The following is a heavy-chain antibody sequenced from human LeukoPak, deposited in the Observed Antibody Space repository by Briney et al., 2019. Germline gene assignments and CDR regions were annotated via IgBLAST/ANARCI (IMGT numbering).Heavy chain of an antibody. CDR2: INHSGST. Sequence: SETLSLTCTVSGDSISGYYWSWIRQPPGKGLEWIGEINHSGSTNYNPSLKSRVTISVDTSKNQFSLKLSSVTAADTAVYYCARHPAMAAHFDCWGQGTLVTVSS. J-gene: IGHJ4*02. V-gene: IGHV4-34*01. D-gene: IGHD5-18*01. CDR1: GDSISGYY. CDR3: ARHPAMAAHFDC.